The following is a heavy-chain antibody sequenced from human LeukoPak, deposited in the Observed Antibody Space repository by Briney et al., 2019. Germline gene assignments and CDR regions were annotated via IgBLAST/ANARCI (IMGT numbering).Heavy chain of an antibody. V-gene: IGHV4-59*01. CDR3: ARHWGSDWYFDL. CDR1: GGSISNYY. CDR2: IHYSGYT. Sequence: SETLSLTCAVSGGSISNYYCSWLRQPPGKGLEWLGYIHYSGYTNYNPSLKSRVTISVDTFKNQFSLNLSSVTAADTAVYYCARHWGSDWYFDLWGRGTLVTVSS. D-gene: IGHD7-27*01. J-gene: IGHJ2*01.